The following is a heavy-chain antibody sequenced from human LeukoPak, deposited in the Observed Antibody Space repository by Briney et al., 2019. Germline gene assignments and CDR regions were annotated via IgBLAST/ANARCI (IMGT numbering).Heavy chain of an antibody. CDR1: GYIFTSYW. J-gene: IGHJ4*02. CDR3: ARFDYYDSSGYPPNY. CDR2: IYPGDSDT. D-gene: IGHD3-22*01. V-gene: IGHV5-51*01. Sequence: GGSLQISCKGSGYIFTSYWIGWVRQMPGKGLEWMGIIYPGDSDTRYSPSFQGQVTISADKSISTAYLQWSSLKASDTAMYYCARFDYYDSSGYPPNYWGQGTLVTVSS.